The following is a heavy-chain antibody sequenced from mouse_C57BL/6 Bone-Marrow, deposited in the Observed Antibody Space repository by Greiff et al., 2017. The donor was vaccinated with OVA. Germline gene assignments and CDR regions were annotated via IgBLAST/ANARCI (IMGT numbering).Heavy chain of an antibody. Sequence: EVQLQQSGAELVRPGASVKLSCTASGFNIKDDYMHWVKQRPEQGLEWIGWIDPENGDTEYASKFQGKATITADTSSNTAYLQLSSLTSEDTAVYYCTTIFITTNYGGQGTTLTVSS. CDR3: TTIFITTNY. D-gene: IGHD1-1*01. CDR2: IDPENGDT. J-gene: IGHJ2*01. V-gene: IGHV14-4*01. CDR1: GFNIKDDY.